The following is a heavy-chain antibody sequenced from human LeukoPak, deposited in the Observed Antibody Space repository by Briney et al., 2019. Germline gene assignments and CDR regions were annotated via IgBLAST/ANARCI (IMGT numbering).Heavy chain of an antibody. V-gene: IGHV1-69*13. Sequence: SVKVSCKASGGTFSSYAISWVRQAPGQGLEWMGGIIPILGTANYAQKFQGRVTITADESTSTAYMELSSLRSEDTAVYYCARDHTAYYYDSSGLGYWGQGTLVTVSS. J-gene: IGHJ4*02. CDR1: GGTFSSYA. CDR2: IIPILGTA. CDR3: ARDHTAYYYDSSGLGY. D-gene: IGHD3-22*01.